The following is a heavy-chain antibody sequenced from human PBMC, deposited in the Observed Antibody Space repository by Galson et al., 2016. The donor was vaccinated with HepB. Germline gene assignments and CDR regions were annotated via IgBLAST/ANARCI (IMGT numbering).Heavy chain of an antibody. CDR3: VRDLAGWNGDQYYYGMDV. CDR1: GFNFRNHG. D-gene: IGHD1-1*01. V-gene: IGHV3-33*01. Sequence: SLRLSCAASGFNFRNHGMHWVRQAPGKGLEWVAVIWYDGNNKYYGGSVKGRFTVSRDNSKNMLYLQMNGLRAEDTAVYYCVRDLAGWNGDQYYYGMDVWGQGTTVTVSS. J-gene: IGHJ6*02. CDR2: IWYDGNNK.